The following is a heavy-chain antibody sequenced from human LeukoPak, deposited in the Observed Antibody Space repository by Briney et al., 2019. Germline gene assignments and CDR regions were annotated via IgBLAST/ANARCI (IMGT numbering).Heavy chain of an antibody. Sequence: SVKVSCKASGGTFSSYAISWVRQAPGQGLEWMGGIIPIFGTANYAQKFQGRVTITTDESTSTAYMELSSLRSEDTAVYYCASDTVYYYDSSGSLWGQGTLVTVSS. D-gene: IGHD3-22*01. CDR2: IIPIFGTA. J-gene: IGHJ4*02. V-gene: IGHV1-69*05. CDR1: GGTFSSYA. CDR3: ASDTVYYYDSSGSL.